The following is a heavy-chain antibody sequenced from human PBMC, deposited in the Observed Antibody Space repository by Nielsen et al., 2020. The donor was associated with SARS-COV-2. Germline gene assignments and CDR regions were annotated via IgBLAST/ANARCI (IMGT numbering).Heavy chain of an antibody. J-gene: IGHJ6*03. CDR2: ISGSGGST. Sequence: GESLKISCAASGFTFSSYAMSWVRQAPGKGLEWVSAISGSGGSTYYADSVKGRFTISRDNSKNTLYLQMNSLRAEDTAVYYCANLHEGYYYYMDVWGKGTTVTVSS. V-gene: IGHV3-23*01. CDR3: ANLHEGYYYYMDV. CDR1: GFTFSSYA.